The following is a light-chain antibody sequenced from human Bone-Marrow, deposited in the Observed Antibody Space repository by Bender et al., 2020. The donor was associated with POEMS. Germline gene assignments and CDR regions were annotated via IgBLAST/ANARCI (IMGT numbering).Light chain of an antibody. J-gene: IGLJ2*01. CDR2: LNSDGNH. Sequence: QVVLTQSPSASASLGASVKLTCSLSSGHSSFAIAWHQQQPGKGPRYLMNLNSDGNHRKGDGIPDRFSGSSSGAERYLTISSLQSEDEADYYCQTWGTGLLVFGGGTKLTVL. CDR1: SGHSSFA. CDR3: QTWGTGLLV. V-gene: IGLV4-69*01.